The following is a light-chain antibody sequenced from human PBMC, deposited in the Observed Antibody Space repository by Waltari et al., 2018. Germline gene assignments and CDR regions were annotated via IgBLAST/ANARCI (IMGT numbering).Light chain of an antibody. J-gene: IGKJ1*01. V-gene: IGKV1-9*01. CDR1: QGITNY. CDR2: AAS. Sequence: DIQLTQSPSFVSASVGDRVTITCRASQGITNYLAWYQQKGTTGHKLLIYAASTVNSGVPARFSGSGSGTEFILTISGLQPEDFATYYCQQPFIYPPTFGQGTRVDI. CDR3: QQPFIYPPT.